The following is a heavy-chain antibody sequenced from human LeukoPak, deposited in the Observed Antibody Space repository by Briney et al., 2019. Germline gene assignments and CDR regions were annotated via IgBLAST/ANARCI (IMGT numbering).Heavy chain of an antibody. CDR3: ARDGLDDEKQQPTHYYYYYYMDV. J-gene: IGHJ6*03. D-gene: IGHD1/OR15-1a*01. CDR2: ISSNGGST. CDR1: GFPFSSYA. V-gene: IGHV3-64*01. Sequence: AGGSLRLSCAASGFPFSSYAMHWVRQPPGKGLEYVSAISSNGGSTYYANSVKGRFTISRDSSKNTLYLQMGSLRAEDMAVYYCARDGLDDEKQQPTHYYYYYYMDVWGKGTTVTVSS.